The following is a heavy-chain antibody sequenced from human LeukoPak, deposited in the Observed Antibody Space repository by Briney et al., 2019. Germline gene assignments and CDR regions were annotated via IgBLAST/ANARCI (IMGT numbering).Heavy chain of an antibody. J-gene: IGHJ5*02. Sequence: PGGSLRLSCAASGFTFSNEVNWVRQAPGKGLEWVSYISSSGSTIYYADSVKGRFTISRDNAKNSLYLQMNSLRAEDTAVYYCARDPGGSCFGFDPWGQGTLVTVSS. V-gene: IGHV3-48*03. D-gene: IGHD2-15*01. CDR1: GFTFSNE. CDR3: ARDPGGSCFGFDP. CDR2: ISSSGSTI.